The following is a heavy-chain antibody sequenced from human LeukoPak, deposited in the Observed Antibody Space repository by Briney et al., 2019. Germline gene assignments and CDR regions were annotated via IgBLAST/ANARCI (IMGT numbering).Heavy chain of an antibody. V-gene: IGHV3-21*01. Sequence: GGSLRLSCVASGFTFTSHSLNWLRQAPGKGLEWVASINTNSDYILYAESLKGRFSISRDNARNSVYLQMNSLRAEDTAVYYCARSRGSCYDYWGQGTLVTVSS. D-gene: IGHD2-15*01. CDR1: GFTFTSHS. CDR2: INTNSDYI. CDR3: ARSRGSCYDY. J-gene: IGHJ4*02.